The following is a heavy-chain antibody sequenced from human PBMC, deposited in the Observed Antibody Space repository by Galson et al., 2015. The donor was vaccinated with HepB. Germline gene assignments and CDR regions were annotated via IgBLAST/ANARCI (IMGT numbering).Heavy chain of an antibody. D-gene: IGHD3-22*01. V-gene: IGHV5-10-1*01. J-gene: IGHJ4*02. CDR3: ARPGYYDNSAAANDY. CDR2: IDPSDSYT. Sequence: QSGAEVKKPGESLRISCKGSGYSFPNYWISWVRQMPGKGLEWMGRIDPSDSYTNYSPSFQGHVTISADKSINTAYLQWSSLKASDTAMYYCARPGYYDNSAAANDYWGQGTLVTVSS. CDR1: GYSFPNYW.